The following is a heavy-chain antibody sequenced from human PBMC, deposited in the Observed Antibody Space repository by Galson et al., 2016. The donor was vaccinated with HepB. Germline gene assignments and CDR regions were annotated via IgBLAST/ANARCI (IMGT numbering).Heavy chain of an antibody. Sequence: SVKVSCKASGYTFTGYYMNWVRQAPGQGLEWMGWINPNSGGTNYAQKFQGWVTMTRDTSTSTVYMELNSLTSEDTAVYFCARSYYSKYFDYWGQGTLVTVSS. J-gene: IGHJ4*02. CDR1: GYTFTGYY. CDR2: INPNSGGT. V-gene: IGHV1-2*04. D-gene: IGHD3-22*01. CDR3: ARSYYSKYFDY.